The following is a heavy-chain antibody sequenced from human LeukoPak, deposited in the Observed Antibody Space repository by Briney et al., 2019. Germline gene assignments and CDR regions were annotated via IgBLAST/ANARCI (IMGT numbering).Heavy chain of an antibody. J-gene: IGHJ4*02. CDR3: ARDGTSTDDY. CDR1: GCTFSNFG. Sequence: ASVKDSCKASGCTFSNFGIICVRQAPGQGREWLGWISGNNDNPNYGQKFQGRLTVTTDSSTSTAYMELRNLRSDDTAVYYCARDGTSTDDYWGQGTLVTVSS. CDR2: ISGNNDNP. D-gene: IGHD2-2*01. V-gene: IGHV1-18*01.